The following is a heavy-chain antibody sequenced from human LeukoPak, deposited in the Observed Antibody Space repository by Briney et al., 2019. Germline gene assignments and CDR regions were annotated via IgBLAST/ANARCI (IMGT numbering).Heavy chain of an antibody. CDR2: MNPNSGNT. V-gene: IGHV1-8*01. CDR3: ARSIDGSWTHYYYYYYMDV. Sequence: GASVKVSCKASGYTFTSYDINWVRQATGQGLEWMGWMNPNSGNTGYAQKFQGRVTMTRNTSISTAYMELSSLRSEDTAVYYCARSIDGSWTHYYYYYYMDVWGKGTTVTVSS. D-gene: IGHD2-15*01. CDR1: GYTFTSYD. J-gene: IGHJ6*03.